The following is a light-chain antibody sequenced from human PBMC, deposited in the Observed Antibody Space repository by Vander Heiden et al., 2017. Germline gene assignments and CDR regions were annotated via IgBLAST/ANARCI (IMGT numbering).Light chain of an antibody. V-gene: IGLV2-23*01. Sequence: QSALTQPASVSGSPGQSITISCTGTSSDVGSYNLVSWYQQHPGKAPKLMIYEGSKRPSGVSNRFSGSKSGNTASLTISGLQAADDADYYCCSYAGSSTYVFGTGTKVTVL. CDR2: EGS. CDR3: CSYAGSSTYV. J-gene: IGLJ1*01. CDR1: SSDVGSYNL.